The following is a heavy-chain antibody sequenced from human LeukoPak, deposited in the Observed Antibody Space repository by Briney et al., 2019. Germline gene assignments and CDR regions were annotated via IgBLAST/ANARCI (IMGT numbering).Heavy chain of an antibody. J-gene: IGHJ4*02. V-gene: IGHV3-74*01. CDR3: AREAAVPNTVFDY. D-gene: IGHD4-17*01. CDR1: GFTLGNYW. Sequence: GGSLRLSCAASGFTLGNYWMHWVRHAPGKGLVWVSRIQSDGSTTTYADSVKGRFTTSRDNAKNTLYLQMNSLRAEDTAVYYCAREAAVPNTVFDYWGQGSLVTVSS. CDR2: IQSDGSTT.